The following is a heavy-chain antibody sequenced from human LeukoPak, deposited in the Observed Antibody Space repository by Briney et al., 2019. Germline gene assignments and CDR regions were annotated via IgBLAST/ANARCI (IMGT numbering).Heavy chain of an antibody. CDR1: GYSFTSYW. V-gene: IGHV5-51*01. J-gene: IGHJ4*02. CDR3: AGGYSSSSYYFDY. Sequence: GESLQISCKGSGYSFTSYWIGWVRQIPGKGLEWMGIIYPGDSDTRYSPSFQGQVTISADKSTSTAYLQWSGLKASDTAMYYCAGGYSSSSYYFDYWGQGTLVTVSS. D-gene: IGHD6-13*01. CDR2: IYPGDSDT.